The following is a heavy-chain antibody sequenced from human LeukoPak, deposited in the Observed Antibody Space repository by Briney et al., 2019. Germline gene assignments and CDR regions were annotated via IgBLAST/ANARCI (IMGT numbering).Heavy chain of an antibody. D-gene: IGHD1-7*01. Sequence: ASVKVSCKASGYTFTNYGISWVRQAPGQGLEWMGWISTYNGNTNYAQKFQGRVTMTRDTSISTAYMDLSRLRSDDTAVYYCVQFELDYWGQGTLVTVSS. J-gene: IGHJ4*02. CDR2: ISTYNGNT. CDR1: GYTFTNYG. V-gene: IGHV1-18*01. CDR3: VQFELDY.